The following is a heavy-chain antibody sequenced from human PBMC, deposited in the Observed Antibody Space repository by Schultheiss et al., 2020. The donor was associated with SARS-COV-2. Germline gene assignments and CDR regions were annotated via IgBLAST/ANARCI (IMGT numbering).Heavy chain of an antibody. V-gene: IGHV3-15*01. J-gene: IGHJ4*02. Sequence: GGSLRLSCAASGFTFSNAWMSWVRQAPGKGLEWVGRIKSKTDGGTTDYAAPVKGRFTISRDDSKNTLYLQMNSLKTEDTAVYYCAKDRWAYDILTGLDYWGQGTLVTVSS. D-gene: IGHD3-9*01. CDR1: GFTFSNAW. CDR3: AKDRWAYDILTGLDY. CDR2: IKSKTDGGTT.